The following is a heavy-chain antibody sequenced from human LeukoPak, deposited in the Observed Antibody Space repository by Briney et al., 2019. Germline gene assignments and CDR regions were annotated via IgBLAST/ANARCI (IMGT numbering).Heavy chain of an antibody. D-gene: IGHD3-10*01. CDR3: ARDGLWFGAP. V-gene: IGHV4-30-4*01. Sequence: SQTLSLTCTVSGGSISSGDYYWSWIRQPPGQGLEWIGYIYYSGSTYYHPSLKSRVDISLDTSKNQFSLKLSSVTAADTAVYYCARDGLWFGAPWGRGTLVTVSS. CDR1: GGSISSGDYY. J-gene: IGHJ5*02. CDR2: IYYSGST.